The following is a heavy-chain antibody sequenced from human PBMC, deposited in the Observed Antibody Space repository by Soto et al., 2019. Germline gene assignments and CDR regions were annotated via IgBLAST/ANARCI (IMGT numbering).Heavy chain of an antibody. D-gene: IGHD5-12*01. CDR3: ARHQYAATYSDY. CDR1: GGSISSYY. J-gene: IGHJ4*02. V-gene: IGHV4-59*08. Sequence: NPSETLSLTCTVSGGSISSYYWSWIRQPPGKGLEWIGYIYYSGSTNYNPSLKSRVTISVDTSKNQFSLKLSSVTAADTAVYDCARHQYAATYSDYWGQGTLVTFSS. CDR2: IYYSGST.